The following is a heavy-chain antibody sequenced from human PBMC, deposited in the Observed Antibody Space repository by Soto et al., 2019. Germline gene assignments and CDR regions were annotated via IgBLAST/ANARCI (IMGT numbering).Heavy chain of an antibody. D-gene: IGHD1-26*01. CDR2: ISSSSSYI. J-gene: IGHJ6*02. CDR1: GFTFSSYS. V-gene: IGHV3-21*01. CDR3: ARQGGSYYYGMDV. Sequence: GGSLRLSCAASGFTFSSYSMNWVRQAPGKGLEWVSSISSSSSYIYYADSVKGRFTISRDNAKNSLYLQMNSLRAEDTAVYYCARQGGSYYYGMDVWGQGTPVTVSS.